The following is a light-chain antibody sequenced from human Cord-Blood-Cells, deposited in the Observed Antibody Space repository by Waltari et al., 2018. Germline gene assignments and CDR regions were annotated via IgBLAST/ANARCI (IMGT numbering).Light chain of an antibody. CDR2: AAS. CDR1: QSISSY. V-gene: IGKV1-39*01. CDR3: QQSYSTPPS. Sequence: DIQMTQSPSSLSPSLGDRVTITCRASQSISSYLNWYQQKPGKAPKLLIYAASSLQSGVPSRFSGSGSGTDFTLTISNLQPEDFATYYCQQSYSTPPSFGQGTKLEIK. J-gene: IGKJ2*03.